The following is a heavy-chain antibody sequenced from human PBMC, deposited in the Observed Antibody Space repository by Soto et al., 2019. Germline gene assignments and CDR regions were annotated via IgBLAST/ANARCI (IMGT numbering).Heavy chain of an antibody. CDR2: ISSSSSTM. CDR3: ARSVPVEY. Sequence: PGGSLRLSCAASGFTFSSYSMNWVRQAPGKGLEWVSYISSSSSTMYYADSVQGRFTISRDNAKNSLYLQMDSLTDEDTAVYYCARSVPVEYWGQGTLVTLSS. J-gene: IGHJ4*02. CDR1: GFTFSSYS. V-gene: IGHV3-48*02.